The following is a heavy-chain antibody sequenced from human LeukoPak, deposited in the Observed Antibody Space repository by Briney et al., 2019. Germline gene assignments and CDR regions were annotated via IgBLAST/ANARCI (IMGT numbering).Heavy chain of an antibody. D-gene: IGHD3-3*01. CDR2: IRFDGSNK. CDR3: AKDYDFWSGYYSPTRGYFDY. CDR1: GFTVSSSG. Sequence: SGGSLRLSCAASGFTVSSSGMHWVRQAPGKGLEWVAFIRFDGSNKYYADSVKGRFTISRDNSKNTLYLQMNSLRAEDAAVYYCAKDYDFWSGYYSPTRGYFDYWGQGTLVTVSS. J-gene: IGHJ4*02. V-gene: IGHV3-30*02.